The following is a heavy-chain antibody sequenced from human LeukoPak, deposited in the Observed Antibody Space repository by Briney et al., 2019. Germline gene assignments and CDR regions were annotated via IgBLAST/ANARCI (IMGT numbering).Heavy chain of an antibody. Sequence: GGSLRLSCAASGFTFNSYAMHWVRQAPGKGLEWVAVISYDGRNKYFADSVKGRFTISRDNSKDTLYLQMNSLRAEDTAVYYCATARYFDWSTDYWGQGTLVTVSS. J-gene: IGHJ4*02. CDR2: ISYDGRNK. CDR3: ATARYFDWSTDY. D-gene: IGHD3-9*01. CDR1: GFTFNSYA. V-gene: IGHV3-30*04.